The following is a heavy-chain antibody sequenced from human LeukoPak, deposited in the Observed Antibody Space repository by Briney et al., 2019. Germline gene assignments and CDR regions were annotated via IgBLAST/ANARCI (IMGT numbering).Heavy chain of an antibody. Sequence: GGSLRLSCAASGFTFSSYEMNWVRQAPGKGLEWVSYISSSGSTIYYADSVKGRFTISRDNAKNSLYLQMNSLRAEDTAVYYCARVPSDIVVVVAARGRTDFDYWGQGTLVTVSS. J-gene: IGHJ4*02. CDR2: ISSSGSTI. CDR3: ARVPSDIVVVVAARGRTDFDY. V-gene: IGHV3-48*03. CDR1: GFTFSSYE. D-gene: IGHD2-15*01.